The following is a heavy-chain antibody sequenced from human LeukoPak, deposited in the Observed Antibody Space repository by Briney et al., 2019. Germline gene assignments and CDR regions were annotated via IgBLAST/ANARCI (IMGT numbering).Heavy chain of an antibody. CDR2: INAGNGNT. V-gene: IGHV1-3*01. CDR1: GYTFTSYA. CDR3: ARGKGRVVPAAVFDY. D-gene: IGHD2-2*01. Sequence: ASVTVSCKASGYTFTSYAMHWVRQAPEQRLGWMGWINAGNGNTKYSQKFQGRVSITRDTSASTAYMELSSLRSEDTAVYYCARGKGRVVPAAVFDYWGQGTLVTVSS. J-gene: IGHJ4*02.